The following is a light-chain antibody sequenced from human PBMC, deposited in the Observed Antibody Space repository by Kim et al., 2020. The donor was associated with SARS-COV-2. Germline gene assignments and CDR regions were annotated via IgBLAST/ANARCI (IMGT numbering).Light chain of an antibody. CDR3: QVWDSSSDHVV. V-gene: IGLV3-21*04. CDR2: YDS. Sequence: APGKKARINCGGNNIGGKSVHWYKQKPGQAPVLVIYYDSDRPSGIPERFSGSNSGNTATLPISRVEAGDEADYYCQVWDSSSDHVVFGGGTKLTVL. J-gene: IGLJ2*01. CDR1: NIGGKS.